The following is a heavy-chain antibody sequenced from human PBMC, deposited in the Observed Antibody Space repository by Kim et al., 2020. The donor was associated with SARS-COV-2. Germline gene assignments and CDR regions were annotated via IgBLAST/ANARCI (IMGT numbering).Heavy chain of an antibody. D-gene: IGHD6-6*01. CDR3: ARDLSSSSMSPIFDY. J-gene: IGHJ4*02. Sequence: QKVQGRVTMTKNTSISTAYMELSSLRSEETAVYYCARDLSSSSMSPIFDYWGQGTLVTVSS. V-gene: IGHV1-8*01.